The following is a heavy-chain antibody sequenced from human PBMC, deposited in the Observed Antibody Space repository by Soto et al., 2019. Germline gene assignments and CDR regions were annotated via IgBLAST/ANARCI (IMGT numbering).Heavy chain of an antibody. J-gene: IGHJ6*02. CDR3: SKGGSKAGMDV. D-gene: IGHD1-26*01. V-gene: IGHV3-30*18. Sequence: GGSLRLSCAVSGFTFSNYGMHWVRQAPGKGLEWVALISYDVNNKYYADSVKGRFTISRDNSKNTLFLQMNGLRAEDTAVYYCSKGGSKAGMDVWGQGTTVTVSS. CDR1: GFTFSNYG. CDR2: ISYDVNNK.